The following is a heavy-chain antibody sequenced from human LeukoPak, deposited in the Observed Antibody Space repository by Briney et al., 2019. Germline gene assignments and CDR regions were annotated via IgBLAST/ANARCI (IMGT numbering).Heavy chain of an antibody. V-gene: IGHV3-30-3*01. Sequence: GRSLRLSCAASGFTFSSYAMHWVRQAPGKGLEWVAVISYDGSNKYYADSVKGRFTISRDNSKNTLYLQMNSLRAEDTAVYYCASPARLPWGQGTLVTVSS. CDR2: ISYDGSNK. CDR1: GFTFSSYA. J-gene: IGHJ5*02. CDR3: ASPARLP. D-gene: IGHD3-16*01.